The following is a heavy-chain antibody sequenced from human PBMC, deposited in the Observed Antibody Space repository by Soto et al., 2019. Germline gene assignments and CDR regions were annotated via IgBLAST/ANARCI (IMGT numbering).Heavy chain of an antibody. CDR3: ARENNVLPGGYFDS. D-gene: IGHD3-10*01. Sequence: SETLSLTCAVSGGSISSGGYSWSWIRQPPGKGMEWIGYIYHSGSTYYNPSLKSRVTISVDRSKNQFSLKLSSVTAADTAVYYCARENNVLPGGYFDSWGQGTLVTVSS. V-gene: IGHV4-30-2*01. J-gene: IGHJ4*02. CDR2: IYHSGST. CDR1: GGSISSGGYS.